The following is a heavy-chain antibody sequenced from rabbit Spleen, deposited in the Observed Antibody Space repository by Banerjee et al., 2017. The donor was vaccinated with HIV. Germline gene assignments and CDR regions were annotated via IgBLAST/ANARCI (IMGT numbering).Heavy chain of an antibody. V-gene: IGHV1S45*01. Sequence: QEQLVESGGGLVKPEGSLTLTCTASGFSFSSNWICWVRQAPGKGLEWIACIDTNDGDTDYANWPKGRFTISKTSSTTVTLQMTSLTAADTATYFCVRDQAGYAGYGPYYFYLWGPGTLVTVS. J-gene: IGHJ4*01. CDR2: IDTNDGDT. CDR1: GFSFSSNW. D-gene: IGHD7-1*01. CDR3: VRDQAGYAGYGPYYFYL.